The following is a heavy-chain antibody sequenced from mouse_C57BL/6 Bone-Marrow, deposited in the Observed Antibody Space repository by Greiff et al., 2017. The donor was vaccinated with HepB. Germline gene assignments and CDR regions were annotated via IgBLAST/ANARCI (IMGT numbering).Heavy chain of an antibody. V-gene: IGHV5-15*01. J-gene: IGHJ1*03. Sequence: EVKLMESGGGLVQPGGSLKLSCAASGFTFSDYGMAWVRQAPRKGPEWVAFISNLAYSIYYADTVTGRFTISRENAKNTLYLEMSSLRSEDTAMYYCAKGYHGGYWYFDVWGTGTTVTVSS. CDR3: AKGYHGGYWYFDV. D-gene: IGHD2-2*01. CDR1: GFTFSDYG. CDR2: ISNLAYSI.